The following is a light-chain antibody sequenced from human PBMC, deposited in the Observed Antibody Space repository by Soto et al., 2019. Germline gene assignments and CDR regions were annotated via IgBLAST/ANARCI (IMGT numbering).Light chain of an antibody. V-gene: IGLV7-46*01. CDR2: DTS. J-gene: IGLJ1*01. Sequence: QAVVTQEPSLTVSPGGTVTLTCGSSTGAVTSGHYPYWFQQKPGQAPRTLIYDTSNKHSWTPARFSGSLLGGKAALTLSGAQPEDEAEYYCLLSYSVVGGVFGTGTKLTVL. CDR1: TGAVTSGHY. CDR3: LLSYSVVGGV.